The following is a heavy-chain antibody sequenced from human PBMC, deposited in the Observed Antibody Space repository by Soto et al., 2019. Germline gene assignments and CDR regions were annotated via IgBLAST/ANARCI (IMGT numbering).Heavy chain of an antibody. D-gene: IGHD2-15*01. Sequence: GGSLRLSCAASGFTFSSYAMHWVRQAPGKGLEWVAVISYDGSNKYYADSVKGRFTISRDNSKNTLYLQMNSLRAEDTAVYYCARAQPAVDCSGGSCYPLYYYYYGMDVWGQGTTVTVSS. J-gene: IGHJ6*02. CDR3: ARAQPAVDCSGGSCYPLYYYYYGMDV. CDR1: GFTFSSYA. CDR2: ISYDGSNK. V-gene: IGHV3-30-3*01.